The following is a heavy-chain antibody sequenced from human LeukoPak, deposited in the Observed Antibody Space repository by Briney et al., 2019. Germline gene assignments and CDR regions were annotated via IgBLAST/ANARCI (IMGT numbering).Heavy chain of an antibody. V-gene: IGHV4-4*07. CDR2: IYTSGST. CDR1: GGSISSYY. CDR3: ARGRGPAALYMDV. Sequence: SETLSLTCTVSGGSISSYYWSRIRQPAGKGLEWIGRIYTSGSTNYNPSLKSRVTMSVDTSKNQFSLKLSSVTAADAAVYYCARGRGPAALYMDVWGKGTTVTVSS. D-gene: IGHD2-2*01. J-gene: IGHJ6*03.